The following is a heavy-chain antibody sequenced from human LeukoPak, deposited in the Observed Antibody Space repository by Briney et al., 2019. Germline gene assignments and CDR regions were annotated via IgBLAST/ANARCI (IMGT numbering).Heavy chain of an antibody. CDR3: ARGRPHGV. Sequence: ASVRVSCKASGYTFTGYYMHWVRQATGQGLEWMGWMNPNSGNTGYAQKFQGRVTMTRNTSINTAYMELSSLRSEDTAVYYCARGRPHGVWGQGTTVTVSS. CDR1: GYTFTGYY. V-gene: IGHV1-8*02. J-gene: IGHJ6*02. CDR2: MNPNSGNT.